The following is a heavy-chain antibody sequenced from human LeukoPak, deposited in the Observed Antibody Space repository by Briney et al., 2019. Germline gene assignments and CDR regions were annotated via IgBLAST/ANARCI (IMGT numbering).Heavy chain of an antibody. CDR3: AREILTGYYPYWFDP. V-gene: IGHV4-59*11. Sequence: PSETLSLTCTVSGGSISSHYWSWIRQPPGKGLEWIGCVYYSGSTNYNPSLKSRVTMSVDTSKNQSSLNLSSVTAADTAVYYCAREILTGYYPYWFDPWGQGTLVTVSS. J-gene: IGHJ5*02. CDR1: GGSISSHY. D-gene: IGHD3-9*01. CDR2: VYYSGST.